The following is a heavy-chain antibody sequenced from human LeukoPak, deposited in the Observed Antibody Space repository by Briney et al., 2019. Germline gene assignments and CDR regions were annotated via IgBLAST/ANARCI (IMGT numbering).Heavy chain of an antibody. V-gene: IGHV1-18*01. J-gene: IGHJ4*02. CDR1: GYTFTNYG. CDR2: ISAYNGNT. D-gene: IGHD6-13*01. CDR3: ARGPYGSSWYKFDY. Sequence: ASVKVSCKASGYTFTNYGISWVRQAPGQGLEWMGWISAYNGNTNYAQKLQGRVTMTTDTSTSTAYMELRSLRSDDTAVYYCARGPYGSSWYKFDYWGQGTLVTVSS.